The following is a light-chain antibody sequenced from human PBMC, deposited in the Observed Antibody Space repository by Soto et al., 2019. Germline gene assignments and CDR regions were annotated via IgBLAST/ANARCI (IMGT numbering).Light chain of an antibody. CDR1: SGHSSYI. J-gene: IGLJ3*02. CDR3: ETWDSNTPWV. CDR2: VEGSGSY. Sequence: QPVLTQSSSASASLGSSVKLTCTLSSGHSSYIIAWHQQQPGKAPRYLMKVEGSGSYNKGSGVPDRFSGSSSAADRYLTISNLQFEDEADYYCETWDSNTPWVFGGGTKLTVL. V-gene: IGLV4-60*02.